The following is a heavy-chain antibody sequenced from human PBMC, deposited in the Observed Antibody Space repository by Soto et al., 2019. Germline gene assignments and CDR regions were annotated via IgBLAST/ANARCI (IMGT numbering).Heavy chain of an antibody. CDR1: GFTFSSYS. J-gene: IGHJ6*03. V-gene: IGHV3-48*01. D-gene: IGHD3-9*01. Sequence: GGSLRLSCAASGFTFSSYSMNWVRQAPGKGLEWVSYISSSSSTIYYADSVEGRFTISRDNAKNSLYLQMNSLRAEDTAVYYCAREYYDILTGYSRTTSVGFSPYYYYYYMDVWGKGTTVTVSS. CDR3: AREYYDILTGYSRTTSVGFSPYYYYYYMDV. CDR2: ISSSSSTI.